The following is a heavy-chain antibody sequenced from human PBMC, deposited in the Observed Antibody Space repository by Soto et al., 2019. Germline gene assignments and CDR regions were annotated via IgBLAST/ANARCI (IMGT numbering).Heavy chain of an antibody. J-gene: IGHJ4*02. V-gene: IGHV3-48*02. CDR2: ISSSGSST. Sequence: PGGSLRLSCAASGIAFNSHTMYWVRQPPGKGLEWVSYISSSGSSTYYADSVKGRFTISRDNARNSLSLQMNGRRDEDTAVYYCARGRTDYAYFESWGQGTLVTVSS. D-gene: IGHD3-16*01. CDR3: ARGRTDYAYFES. CDR1: GIAFNSHT.